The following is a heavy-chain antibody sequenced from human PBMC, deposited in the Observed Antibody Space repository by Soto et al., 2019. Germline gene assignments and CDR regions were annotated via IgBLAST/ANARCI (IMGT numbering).Heavy chain of an antibody. V-gene: IGHV4-34*01. CDR3: ARRTDIVVVVAATPVWFDP. Sequence: SETLSLTCAVYGGSFSGYYWSWIRQPPGKGLEWIGEINHSGSTNYNPSLKSRVTISVDTSKNQFSLKLSSVTAADTAVYYCARRTDIVVVVAATPVWFDPWGQGTLVTVSS. CDR1: GGSFSGYY. J-gene: IGHJ5*02. D-gene: IGHD2-15*01. CDR2: INHSGST.